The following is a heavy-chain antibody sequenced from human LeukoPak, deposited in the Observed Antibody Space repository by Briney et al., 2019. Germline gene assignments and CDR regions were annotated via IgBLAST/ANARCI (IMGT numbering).Heavy chain of an antibody. V-gene: IGHV4-4*07. CDR1: GGSISSYY. D-gene: IGHD4-17*01. CDR3: ARARDYGDPYYFDY. CDR2: IYTSGST. Sequence: SETLSLTCTVSGGSISSYYWSWIRQPAGKGLEWIGRIYTSGSTNYNPSLKSRVTISVDMSKNQFSLKLSSVTAADTAVYYCARARDYGDPYYFDYWGQGTLVTVSS. J-gene: IGHJ4*02.